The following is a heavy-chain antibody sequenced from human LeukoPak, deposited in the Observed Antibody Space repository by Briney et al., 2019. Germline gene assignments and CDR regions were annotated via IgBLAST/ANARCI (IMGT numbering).Heavy chain of an antibody. J-gene: IGHJ6*03. V-gene: IGHV3-11*04. CDR1: GFTFSDYY. Sequence: TGGSLRLSCAASGFTFSDYYMSWIRQAPGKGLEWVSYISSSGSTIYYADSVKGRFTISRDNAKNSLYLQMNSLRAEDTAVYYCARVGYYYYYYMDVWGKGTTVTVSS. CDR2: ISSSGSTI. CDR3: ARVGYYYYYYMDV.